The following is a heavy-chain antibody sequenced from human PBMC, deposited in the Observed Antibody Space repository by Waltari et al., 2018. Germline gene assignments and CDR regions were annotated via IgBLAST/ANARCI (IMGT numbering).Heavy chain of an antibody. Sequence: QVQLQQWGAGLLKPSKTLSLTCAVYGGSFSGYYWSWIRQPPGKGLEWIGEINHSGSTNYNPSLKSRVTISVDTSKNQFSLKLSSVTAADTAVYYCARGLRWLQQNRFDPWGQGTLVTVSS. D-gene: IGHD5-12*01. CDR3: ARGLRWLQQNRFDP. CDR2: INHSGST. V-gene: IGHV4-34*01. CDR1: GGSFSGYY. J-gene: IGHJ5*02.